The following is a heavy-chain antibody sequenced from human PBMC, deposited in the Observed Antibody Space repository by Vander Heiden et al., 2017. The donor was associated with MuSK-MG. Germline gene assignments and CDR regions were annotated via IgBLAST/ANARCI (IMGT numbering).Heavy chain of an antibody. CDR2: MNPNSGNT. J-gene: IGHJ4*02. CDR1: GYTFTSYD. Sequence: QVQLVQSGAEVTKPGASVTVSCKASGYTFTSYDINWVRQATGQGLEWMGWMNPNSGNTGYAQKFQGRVTMTRNTSISTAYMELSSLRSEDTAVYYCARSYYDSSGYYRDFDYWGQGTLVTVSS. CDR3: ARSYYDSSGYYRDFDY. V-gene: IGHV1-8*01. D-gene: IGHD3-22*01.